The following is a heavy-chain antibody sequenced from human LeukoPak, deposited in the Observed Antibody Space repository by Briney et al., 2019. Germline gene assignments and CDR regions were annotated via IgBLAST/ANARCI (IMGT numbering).Heavy chain of an antibody. CDR3: ARGPYYDFWSGYRYYYYYGMDV. Sequence: SETLSLTCTVSGGSISSYYWSWIRQPPGKGLEWIGYIYYSGSTNYNPSLKSRVTISVDTSKNQFSLKLSSVTAADTAVYYCARGPYYDFWSGYRYYYYYGMDVWGQGTTVTVSS. D-gene: IGHD3-3*01. J-gene: IGHJ6*02. CDR2: IYYSGST. V-gene: IGHV4-59*01. CDR1: GGSISSYY.